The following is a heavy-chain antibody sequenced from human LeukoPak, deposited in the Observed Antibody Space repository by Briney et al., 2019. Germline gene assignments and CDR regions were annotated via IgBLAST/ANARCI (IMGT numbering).Heavy chain of an antibody. J-gene: IGHJ6*02. V-gene: IGHV4-4*07. Sequence: SETLSLTCTVSGGSISSYYWSWIRQPAGKGLEWIGRIYTSGSTNYNPSLKSRVTMSVNTSKNQFSLKLSSVTAADTAVYYCARDFPEDFWSGYPYYYGMDVWGQGTTVTVSS. CDR2: IYTSGST. CDR3: ARDFPEDFWSGYPYYYGMDV. D-gene: IGHD3-3*01. CDR1: GGSISSYY.